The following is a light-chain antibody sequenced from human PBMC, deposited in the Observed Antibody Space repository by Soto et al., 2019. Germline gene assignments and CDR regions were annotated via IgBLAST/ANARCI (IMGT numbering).Light chain of an antibody. V-gene: IGKV1-39*01. CDR3: QQSYSTPLT. J-gene: IGKJ4*01. CDR1: QSISSY. CDR2: AAS. Sequence: DIQMTQSPSSLSASVGDRVTITCRASQSISSYLNWYQQKPGKAPKLLIYAASSLQSGVPSRFSGSGSGTDFTITISRLQPEDFATYYCQQSYSTPLTFGGGTKMEIK.